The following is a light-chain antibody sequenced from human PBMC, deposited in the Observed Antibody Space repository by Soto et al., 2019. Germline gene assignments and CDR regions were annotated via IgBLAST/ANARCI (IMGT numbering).Light chain of an antibody. Sequence: EIVMTQSPATLSVSPGERANLSCSSSQSVNTNLAWYQQKPGQAPRLLISDASTRATGIPARFSGSVSGTEFTLTISSLQSEDLAVYDCQQYNNWPQLTVGGGTKVDIK. CDR3: QQYNNWPQLT. J-gene: IGKJ4*01. CDR1: QSVNTN. V-gene: IGKV3-15*01. CDR2: DAS.